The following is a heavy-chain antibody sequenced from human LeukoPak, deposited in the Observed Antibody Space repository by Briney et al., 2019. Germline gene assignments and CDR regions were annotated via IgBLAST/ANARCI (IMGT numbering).Heavy chain of an antibody. D-gene: IGHD3-10*01. V-gene: IGHV4-34*01. CDR1: GGSFSGFY. CDR2: INHSEST. Sequence: SSETLSLTCAVYGGSFSGFYWSWVRQPPGKGLEWIGEINHSESTHYNPSFKGRVTILVDTSRNQFSLKLTSVTAADTAVYYCARGPDSGSHFAWFDPWGQGTLVTVSS. J-gene: IGHJ5*02. CDR3: ARGPDSGSHFAWFDP.